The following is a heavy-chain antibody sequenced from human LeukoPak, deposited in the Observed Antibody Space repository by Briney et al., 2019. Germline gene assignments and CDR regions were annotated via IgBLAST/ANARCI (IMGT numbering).Heavy chain of an antibody. CDR2: ISWNSGNR. V-gene: IGHV3-9*01. CDR3: AKDSGTYLDY. J-gene: IGHJ4*02. CDR1: GFMFGDYA. D-gene: IGHD1-26*01. Sequence: GGSLRLSCAASGFMFGDYAMHWVRHAPGKGLEWVSSISWNSGNRGYADSVKGRFTIARDNAMSSLYLHMNSVRPEDTAFYYCAKDSGTYLDYWGQGTLVSVSS.